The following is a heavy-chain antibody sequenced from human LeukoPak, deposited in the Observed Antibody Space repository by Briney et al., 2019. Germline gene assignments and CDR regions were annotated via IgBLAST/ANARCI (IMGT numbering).Heavy chain of an antibody. D-gene: IGHD3-16*02. Sequence: SESLSLTCAVYGGSFSSYYWSWIRHPPGGGLEWIGEIIHSGSTNYNPSLKSRVTISVDTSKNQFSLKLSSVTAADTAVYYCAREGNYVWGSYRPINWFDPWGQGTLVTVSS. J-gene: IGHJ5*02. CDR3: AREGNYVWGSYRPINWFDP. CDR1: GGSFSSYY. V-gene: IGHV4-34*12. CDR2: IIHSGST.